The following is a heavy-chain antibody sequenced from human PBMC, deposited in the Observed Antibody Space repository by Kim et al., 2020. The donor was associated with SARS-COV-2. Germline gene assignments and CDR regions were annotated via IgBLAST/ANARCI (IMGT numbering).Heavy chain of an antibody. Sequence: GGSLRLSCAASGFTFSSYGMHWVRQAPGKGLEWVAVIWYDGSNKYYADSVKGRFTISRDNSKNTLYLQMNSLRAEDTAVYYCARFGPYYYYGMDVWAKGPRSPSP. CDR2: IWYDGSNK. V-gene: IGHV3-33*01. CDR3: ARFGPYYYYGMDV. D-gene: IGHD3-16*01. J-gene: IGHJ6*02. CDR1: GFTFSSYG.